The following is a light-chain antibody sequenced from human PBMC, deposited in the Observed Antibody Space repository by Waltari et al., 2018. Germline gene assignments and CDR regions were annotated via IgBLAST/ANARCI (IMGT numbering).Light chain of an antibody. CDR2: GAS. CDR3: QQYSTSPFT. V-gene: IGKV3-20*01. Sequence: EIVLTQSPGTLSLSPGERATLPCRPSQSVSSYLAWYQQKPGQAPRLLIYGASSSATGIPDRFSGSGSGTDFTLTISRLEPEDFAVYYCQQYSTSPFTFGQGTKLEIK. CDR1: QSVSSY. J-gene: IGKJ2*01.